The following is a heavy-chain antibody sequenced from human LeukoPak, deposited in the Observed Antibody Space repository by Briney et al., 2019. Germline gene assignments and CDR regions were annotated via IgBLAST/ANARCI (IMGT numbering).Heavy chain of an antibody. V-gene: IGHV4-59*08. J-gene: IGHJ3*02. CDR2: IFYSGST. D-gene: IGHD1-26*01. Sequence: TSETLSLTCTVSGGSISSYYWSWIRQPPGKGLEWIGYIFYSGSTSYNPSLKSRVTISVDTSKNQFSMKLSSVSAADTAVFYCARPRGSGSYYRTMGYAFDICGQGTVVTVSS. CDR1: GGSISSYY. CDR3: ARPRGSGSYYRTMGYAFDI.